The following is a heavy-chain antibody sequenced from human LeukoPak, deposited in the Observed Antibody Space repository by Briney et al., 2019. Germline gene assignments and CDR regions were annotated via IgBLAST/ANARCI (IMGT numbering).Heavy chain of an antibody. CDR2: INSSGSSI. J-gene: IGHJ6*02. CDR1: GFTFSDYY. CDR3: ARYHCSSTSCYTGEYGMDV. D-gene: IGHD2-2*02. V-gene: IGHV3-11*01. Sequence: GGSLRLSCAASGFTFSDYYMSWIRQAPGKGLEWVSYINSSGSSIYYADSVKGRFTISRDNAKTSLYLQMNSLRAEDTAVYYCARYHCSSTSCYTGEYGMDVWGQGTTVTVSS.